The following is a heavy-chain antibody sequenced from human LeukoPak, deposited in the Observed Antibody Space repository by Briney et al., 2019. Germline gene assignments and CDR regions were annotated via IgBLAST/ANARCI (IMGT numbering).Heavy chain of an antibody. D-gene: IGHD4-17*01. J-gene: IGHJ3*02. CDR3: GRDDYGDYEAFDI. V-gene: IGHV4-34*01. CDR1: GGSFSGYY. CDR2: INHSGST. Sequence: SETLSLTCAVYGGSFSGYYWSWIRQPPGKGLEWIGEINHSGSTNYNPSLKSRVTISVDTSKNQFSLKLSSVTAADTAVYYCGRDDYGDYEAFDIWGQGTMVTVSS.